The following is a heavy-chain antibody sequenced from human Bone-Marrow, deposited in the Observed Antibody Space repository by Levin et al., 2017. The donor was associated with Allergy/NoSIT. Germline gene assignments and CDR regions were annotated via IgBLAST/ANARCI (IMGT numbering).Heavy chain of an antibody. CDR3: TTNSGMVRGVEGGWFDP. V-gene: IGHV1-24*01. CDR2: VDPETDEV. D-gene: IGHD3-10*01. Sequence: ASVKVSCKVSGYTLTELSIHWVRQSPGKGLEWMGGVDPETDEVVYAQSFQGRLSMTEDTSTDTTYLELSSLRPDDTAVYYCTTNSGMVRGVEGGWFDPWGQGTLVTASS. CDR1: GYTLTELS. J-gene: IGHJ5*02.